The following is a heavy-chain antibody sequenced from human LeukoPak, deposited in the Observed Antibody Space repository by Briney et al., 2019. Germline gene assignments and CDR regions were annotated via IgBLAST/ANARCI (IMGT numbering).Heavy chain of an antibody. CDR3: AKDNGIYYYYYYGMDV. Sequence: PGGSLRLSCAASGFTFSSYAMHWVRQAPGKGLEWVAVISYDGSNKYYADSVKGRFTISRDNSKNTLYLQMNSLRAEDTAVYYCAKDNGIYYYYYYGMDVWGQGTTVTVSS. J-gene: IGHJ6*02. CDR2: ISYDGSNK. CDR1: GFTFSSYA. V-gene: IGHV3-30*04.